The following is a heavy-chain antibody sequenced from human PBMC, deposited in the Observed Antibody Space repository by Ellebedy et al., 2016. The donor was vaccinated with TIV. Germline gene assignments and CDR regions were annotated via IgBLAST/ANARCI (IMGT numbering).Heavy chain of an antibody. Sequence: GESLKISCQGSGLNFSIYWIGWVRQMAGKGLEWMGIIYPGDSDTRYSPSFQGHVTFSADKSTSTAYLHWSNLKASDSAMYYCAHIYGSGSSDNAFDVWGQGTMVTVSS. CDR1: GLNFSIYW. CDR3: AHIYGSGSSDNAFDV. V-gene: IGHV5-51*01. D-gene: IGHD3-10*01. J-gene: IGHJ3*01. CDR2: IYPGDSDT.